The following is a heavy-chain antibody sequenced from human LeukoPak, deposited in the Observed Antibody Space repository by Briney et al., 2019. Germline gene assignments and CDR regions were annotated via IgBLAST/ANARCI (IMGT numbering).Heavy chain of an antibody. D-gene: IGHD1-1*01. CDR2: LSDSGST. CDR3: AISVPAFDY. Sequence: SETLPLTCAVSGYSIRSGHYWGWIRQTPGKGLEWIGSLSDSGSTYYNPSLKSRVTISVDTSKNHFSLRLSSVTAADTAVYYCAISVPAFDYWGQGTLVTVSS. CDR1: GYSIRSGHY. J-gene: IGHJ4*02. V-gene: IGHV4-38-2*01.